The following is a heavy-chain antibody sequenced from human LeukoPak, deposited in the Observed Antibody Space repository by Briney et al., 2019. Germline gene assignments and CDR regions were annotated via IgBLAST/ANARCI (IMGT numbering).Heavy chain of an antibody. CDR3: ARGGNYWQNAFDI. J-gene: IGHJ3*02. D-gene: IGHD1-1*01. Sequence: GGSLRLSCAASGFTFSSYWMHWVRQAPGKGLVWVSRIDSDGSNTKYADSVKGRFTISRDNAMHTVYLQMNGLRAEDTAVYYCARGGNYWQNAFDIWGQGTVVPVSS. CDR2: IDSDGSNT. CDR1: GFTFSSYW. V-gene: IGHV3-74*03.